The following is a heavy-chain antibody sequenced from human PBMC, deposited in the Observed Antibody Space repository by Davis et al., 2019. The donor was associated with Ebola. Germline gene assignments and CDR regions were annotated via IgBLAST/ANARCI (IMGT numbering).Heavy chain of an antibody. CDR1: GFTFSDYY. CDR3: ARSRGSSSPKYNNFDP. D-gene: IGHD6-6*01. V-gene: IGHV3-11*01. J-gene: IGHJ5*02. CDR2: ISTSGSTI. Sequence: GESLKISCAASGFTFSDYYINWIRHAPGKGLEGVSYISTSGSTIYYADSVKGRFTISRNNAKNSLYLQMNSLRAEDTAVYYCARSRGSSSPKYNNFDPWGQGTLVTVSS.